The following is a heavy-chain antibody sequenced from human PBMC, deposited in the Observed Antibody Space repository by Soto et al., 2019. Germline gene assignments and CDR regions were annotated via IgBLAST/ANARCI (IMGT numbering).Heavy chain of an antibody. V-gene: IGHV4-34*01. CDR1: GGSFSGYY. CDR2: INHSGST. Sequence: SETLSLTCAVYGGSFSGYYWSWIRQPPGKGLEWIGEINHSGSTNYNPSLKNRVTISVDTSKNQFSLKLSSVTAADTAVYYCARGRVVPAAKWPPNYYYYYYMDVWGKGTTVTVSS. J-gene: IGHJ6*03. CDR3: ARGRVVPAAKWPPNYYYYYYMDV. D-gene: IGHD2-2*01.